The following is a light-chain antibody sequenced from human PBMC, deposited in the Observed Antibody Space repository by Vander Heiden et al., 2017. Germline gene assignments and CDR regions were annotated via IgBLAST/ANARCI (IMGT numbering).Light chain of an antibody. CDR1: QSVSSN. V-gene: IGKV3-15*01. J-gene: IGKJ1*01. CDR3: QQYNNWLGT. Sequence: EIVLTQSPATLSVSPGERATLSCRASQSVSSNLAGYQQKPGQAPRLLIYGASTRATGITARFSGSGSGTNFTLTISSLQSEDFAVYYCQQYNNWLGTFGQGTKVEIK. CDR2: GAS.